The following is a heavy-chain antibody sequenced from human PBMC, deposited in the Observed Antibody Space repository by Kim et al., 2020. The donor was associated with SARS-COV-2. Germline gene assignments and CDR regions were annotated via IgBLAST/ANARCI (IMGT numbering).Heavy chain of an antibody. D-gene: IGHD6-13*01. CDR2: IYPGDSDT. Sequence: GESLKISCKGSGYSFTSYWIGWVRQMPGKGLEWMGIIYPGDSDTRYSPSFQGQVTISADKSISTAYLQWSSLKASDTAMYYCAIRRGYSSSWHYYYYGMDVWGQGTTVTVSS. V-gene: IGHV5-51*01. CDR1: GYSFTSYW. CDR3: AIRRGYSSSWHYYYYGMDV. J-gene: IGHJ6*02.